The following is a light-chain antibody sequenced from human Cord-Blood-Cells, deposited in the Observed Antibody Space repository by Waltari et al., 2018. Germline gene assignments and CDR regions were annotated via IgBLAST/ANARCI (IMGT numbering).Light chain of an antibody. CDR2: DAS. CDR3: QQYDNRPPT. V-gene: IGKV1-33*01. CDR1: QDINNY. J-gene: IGKJ3*01. Sequence: DIQMTQSPSSLSASVGDRVTITCQASQDINNYLNWYQQKPGKAPKLLIYDASNLETGVPSRFSGSGSGTDFTFNISSLQPEDIATYYCQQYDNRPPTFGPGTKVDIK.